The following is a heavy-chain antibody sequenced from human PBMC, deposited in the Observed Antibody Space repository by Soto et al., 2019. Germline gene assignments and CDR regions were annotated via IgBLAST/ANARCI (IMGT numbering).Heavy chain of an antibody. CDR3: ARDRGFFGEFLDY. CDR2: ISHDGSNK. CDR1: GFTFSSYA. Sequence: SLRLSCAASGFTFSSYAMHWVRQAPGKGLEWVAVISHDGSNKYYADSVKGRFTISRDNSKNTLYLQMNSLRAEDTAVYYCARDRGFFGEFLDYWGQGTLVTVSS. V-gene: IGHV3-30-3*01. J-gene: IGHJ4*02. D-gene: IGHD3-10*01.